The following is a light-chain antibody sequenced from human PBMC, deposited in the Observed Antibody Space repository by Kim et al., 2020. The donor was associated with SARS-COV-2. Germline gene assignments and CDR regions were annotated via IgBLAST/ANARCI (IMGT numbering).Light chain of an antibody. CDR1: QSVSSNS. Sequence: SPGERATLSCRASQSVSSNSLGWYQQKPGQAPRHLIHGASIRATGIPDRFSGSGSGTDFTLTISRLEPEDFAVYYCQQCFASSMYTFGQGTKLEI. V-gene: IGKV3-20*01. CDR3: QQCFASSMYT. J-gene: IGKJ2*01. CDR2: GAS.